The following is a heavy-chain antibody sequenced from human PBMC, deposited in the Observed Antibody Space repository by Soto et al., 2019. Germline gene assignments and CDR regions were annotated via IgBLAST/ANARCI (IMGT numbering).Heavy chain of an antibody. CDR2: ISGDGGST. D-gene: IGHD6-13*01. J-gene: IGHJ1*01. V-gene: IGHV3-43*02. CDR3: TKGRGSGWYVTCLEV. CDR1: GFTFDDYA. Sequence: GGSLRLSCAASGFTFDDYAMHWVRQAPGKGLEWVSLISGDGGSTYYADSVKGRFTISRDNSKNSLYLQMNSLRAEDSYWYNGTKGRGSGWYVTCLEVWGQGTLVTVSS.